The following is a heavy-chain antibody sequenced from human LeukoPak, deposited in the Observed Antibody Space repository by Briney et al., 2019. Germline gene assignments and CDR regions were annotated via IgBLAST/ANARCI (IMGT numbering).Heavy chain of an antibody. J-gene: IGHJ4*02. D-gene: IGHD4-17*01. V-gene: IGHV4-34*01. CDR3: ARQIDPTVTTEYYFDY. CDR1: GGSFSGYY. Sequence: SETLSLTCAVYGGSFSGYYWSWIRQPPGKGLEWIGEINHSGSTNYNPSLQSRVTISVDTSKNQFSLKLSSVTAADTAVYYCARQIDPTVTTEYYFDYWGQGTLVTVSS. CDR2: INHSGST.